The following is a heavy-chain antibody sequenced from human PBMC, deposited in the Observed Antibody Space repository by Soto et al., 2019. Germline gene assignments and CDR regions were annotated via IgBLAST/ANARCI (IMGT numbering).Heavy chain of an antibody. J-gene: IGHJ3*02. CDR2: ISSSGSTI. CDR3: AGRWTGDGDDDAFDI. CDR1: GFTFSSYE. V-gene: IGHV3-48*03. D-gene: IGHD7-27*01. Sequence: GESLKISCAASGFTFSSYEMNWVRQAPGKGLEWVSYISSSGSTIYYADSVKGRFTISRDNAKNSLYLQMNSLRAEDTAVYYCAGRWTGDGDDDAFDIWGQGTMVTVSS.